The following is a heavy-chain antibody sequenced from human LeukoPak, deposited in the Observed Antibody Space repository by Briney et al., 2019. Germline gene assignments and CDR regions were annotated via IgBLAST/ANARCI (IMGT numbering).Heavy chain of an antibody. J-gene: IGHJ6*02. Sequence: GGSLRLSCTASGFIFSTYNMNWVRQAPGKGLEWVSSIGTSGDYIYYADSVHGRFTVSRDDAKNSLYLQLNSLRAEDTAVYSCAGDPNMTGYDFGLPGLRSLYYYGMDVWGQGPTVTVSS. CDR1: GFIFSTYN. CDR3: AGDPNMTGYDFGLPGLRSLYYYGMDV. CDR2: IGTSGDYI. D-gene: IGHD5-12*01. V-gene: IGHV3-21*06.